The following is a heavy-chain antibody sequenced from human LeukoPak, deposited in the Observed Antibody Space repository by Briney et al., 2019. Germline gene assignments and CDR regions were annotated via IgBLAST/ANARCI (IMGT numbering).Heavy chain of an antibody. J-gene: IGHJ4*02. CDR3: ARDQVGSSGYPPGY. Sequence: VASVKVSCKASGYTFTSYGISWVRQAPGQGLEWMGWISACNGNTNYAQKLQGRVTMTTDTSTSTAYMELRSLRSDDTAVYYCARDQVGSSGYPPGYWGQGTLVTVSS. V-gene: IGHV1-18*01. D-gene: IGHD3-22*01. CDR2: ISACNGNT. CDR1: GYTFTSYG.